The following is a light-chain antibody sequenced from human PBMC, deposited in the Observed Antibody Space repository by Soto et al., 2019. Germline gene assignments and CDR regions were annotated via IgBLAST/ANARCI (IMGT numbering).Light chain of an antibody. Sequence: QSALTQPRSVSGSPGQSVTISCTGTSSDVGGYNYVSWYQHHPGKVPKLIIYDVTKWPSGVPDRFSGSKSGNTASLTISGLQAEDEADYYFCSYAGNYVLVFGGGTKLTVL. CDR3: CSYAGNYVLV. J-gene: IGLJ2*01. CDR2: DVT. V-gene: IGLV2-11*01. CDR1: SSDVGGYNY.